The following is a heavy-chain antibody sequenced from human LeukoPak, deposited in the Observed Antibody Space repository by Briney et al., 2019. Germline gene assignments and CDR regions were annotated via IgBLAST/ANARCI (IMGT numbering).Heavy chain of an antibody. CDR3: ARDREGGYSYGTDNWFDP. CDR1: GGSISSSSYY. Sequence: SETLSLTCAVSGGSISSSSYYWGWIRRPPGKGLEWIGSIYYSGSTYYNPSLKSRVTISVDTSKNQFSLKLSSVTAADTAVYYCARDREGGYSYGTDNWFDPWGQGTLVTVSS. D-gene: IGHD5-18*01. V-gene: IGHV4-39*07. J-gene: IGHJ5*02. CDR2: IYYSGST.